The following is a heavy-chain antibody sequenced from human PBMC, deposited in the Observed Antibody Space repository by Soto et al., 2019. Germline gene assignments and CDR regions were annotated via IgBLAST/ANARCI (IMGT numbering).Heavy chain of an antibody. Sequence: QVQLVQSGAEVKKPGASVKVSCKASGYTFTSYDINWVRQATGQGLEWMGWMNPNSGNTGYAQKFQCRVTMTRNTCIRTAYMVLSSLRSGDTAVYYCAREHSSGWRFDYWGQGTLVTVSS. CDR3: AREHSSGWRFDY. J-gene: IGHJ4*02. D-gene: IGHD6-25*01. CDR2: MNPNSGNT. V-gene: IGHV1-8*01. CDR1: GYTFTSYD.